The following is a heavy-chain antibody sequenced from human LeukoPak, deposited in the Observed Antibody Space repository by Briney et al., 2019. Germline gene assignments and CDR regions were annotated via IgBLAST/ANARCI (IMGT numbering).Heavy chain of an antibody. Sequence: SETLSLTCTVSGGSISSVVYYWGWIRQPPGKGLEWIGSIYHSGSTYYNPSLKSRVTISVDTSKNQFSLKLSSVTAADTAVYYCAREIRSGWRPYYYHYGMDVWGQGTTVTVSS. V-gene: IGHV4-39*07. CDR2: IYHSGST. D-gene: IGHD6-19*01. J-gene: IGHJ6*02. CDR1: GGSISSVVYY. CDR3: AREIRSGWRPYYYHYGMDV.